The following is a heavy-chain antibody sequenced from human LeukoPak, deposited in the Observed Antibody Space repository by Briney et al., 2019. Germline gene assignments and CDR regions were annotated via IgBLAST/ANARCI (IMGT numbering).Heavy chain of an antibody. J-gene: IGHJ5*02. Sequence: SETLSLTCTVSGGSISSSSYYWGWIRQPPGKGLEWIGSIYYSGSTYYNPSLKSRVTISVDTSKNQFSLKLSSVTAADTAVYYCARRLGGYSYGYSSRYWFDPWGQGTLVTVSS. CDR3: ARRLGGYSYGYSSRYWFDP. CDR1: GGSISSSSYY. CDR2: IYYSGST. D-gene: IGHD5-18*01. V-gene: IGHV4-39*07.